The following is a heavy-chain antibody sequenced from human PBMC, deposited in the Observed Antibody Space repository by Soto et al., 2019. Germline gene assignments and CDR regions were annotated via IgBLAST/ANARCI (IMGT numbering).Heavy chain of an antibody. CDR2: SWFDGSKI. D-gene: IGHD5-12*01. CDR1: GFTFSNYG. J-gene: IGHJ4*02. Sequence: VQLVESGGGVVQPGRSLRLSCAASGFTFSNYGMHWVRQTPGRGLEWVAMSWFDGSKITYGESVQGRFTVSRDNSKSMLYLQMDSLRVEDTAVYYCVRDEIQIWSYIGSFDYWGQGTLVTVSS. V-gene: IGHV3-33*01. CDR3: VRDEIQIWSYIGSFDY.